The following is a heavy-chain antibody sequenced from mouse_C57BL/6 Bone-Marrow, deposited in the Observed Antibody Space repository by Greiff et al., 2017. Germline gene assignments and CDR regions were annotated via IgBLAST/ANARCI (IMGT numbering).Heavy chain of an antibody. V-gene: IGHV5-6*01. D-gene: IGHD2-1*01. Sequence: EVKLQESGGDLVKPGGSLKLSCAASGFTFSSYGMSWVRQTPDKRLEWVATISSGGSYTYYPDSVKGRFTISRDNAKNTLYLQMSSLKSEDTAMYYCATLYGNYPSWFAYWGQGTLVTVSA. CDR2: ISSGGSYT. CDR1: GFTFSSYG. CDR3: ATLYGNYPSWFAY. J-gene: IGHJ3*01.